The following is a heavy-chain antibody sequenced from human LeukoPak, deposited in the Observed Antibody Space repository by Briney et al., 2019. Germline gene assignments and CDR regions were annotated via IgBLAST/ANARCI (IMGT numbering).Heavy chain of an antibody. J-gene: IGHJ4*02. CDR1: GFTFSTYA. CDR2: ISGSGDNT. D-gene: IGHD3-9*01. V-gene: IGHV3-23*01. Sequence: GGPLRLSCAASGFTFSTYAMSWVRQAPGKGLEWVSAISGSGDNTYYADSVKGRFTISRDNSNNTLYLRLNSLRAEDTAVYYCAKSCLDTYYDTLTGSDYWGQGTLVTVSS. CDR3: AKSCLDTYYDTLTGSDY.